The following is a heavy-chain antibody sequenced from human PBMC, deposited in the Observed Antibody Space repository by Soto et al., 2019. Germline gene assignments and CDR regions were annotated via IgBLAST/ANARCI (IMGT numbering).Heavy chain of an antibody. J-gene: IGHJ6*02. V-gene: IGHV4-31*03. CDR1: GGSISSGGYY. Sequence: QVQLQESGPGLVKPSQTLSLTCTVSGGSISSGGYYWSWMRQHPGKGQEWIGYIDYSGSTYYNPSLKSRVTISVDTSKNQFSLKLSSVTAADTAVYYCAREHEPYGMDVWGQGTTVTVSS. CDR2: IDYSGST. CDR3: AREHEPYGMDV.